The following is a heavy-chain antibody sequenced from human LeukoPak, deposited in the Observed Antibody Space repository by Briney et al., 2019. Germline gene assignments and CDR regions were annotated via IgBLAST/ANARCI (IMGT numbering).Heavy chain of an antibody. D-gene: IGHD1-26*01. CDR3: AREGGGIVGATTIDY. J-gene: IGHJ4*02. CDR2: IIPIFGTA. V-gene: IGHV1-69*05. CDR1: GGTFSSYA. Sequence: SVKVSCKASGGTFSSYAISWVRQAPGQGLEWMGGIIPIFGTANYAQKFQGRVTMSKDTSTSTVYMELSSLRSEDTAVYYCAREGGGIVGATTIDYWGQGTLVTVSS.